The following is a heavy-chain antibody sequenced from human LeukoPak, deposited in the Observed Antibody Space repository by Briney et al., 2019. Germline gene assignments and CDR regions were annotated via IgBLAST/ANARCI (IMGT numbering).Heavy chain of an antibody. V-gene: IGHV3-23*01. CDR1: GLTFRNYA. J-gene: IGHJ3*01. CDR3: ANDGTGVHVWTPEAFDL. D-gene: IGHD1-1*01. CDR2: ISDDSSFT. Sequence: GGSLRLSCVASGLTFRNYAMNWVRQAPGKGLECISTISDDSSFTYYADSVKGRSAISRDNSKNTLYLQVSSLRAEDTAMYYCANDGTGVHVWTPEAFDLWGPGTMVIVSS.